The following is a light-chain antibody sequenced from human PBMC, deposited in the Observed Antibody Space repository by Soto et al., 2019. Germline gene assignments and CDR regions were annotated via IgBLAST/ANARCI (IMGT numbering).Light chain of an antibody. CDR1: QSITGY. Sequence: SQLARSPSSLSASVGKRVAITCRASQSITGYLNWYQQKPGKVPKLLIYAASTLQSGVPSRFSGSGSGTDFTLTLSSLQAEDSATYYCQQSFSAPWTFGQGTKVDI. CDR3: QQSFSAPWT. J-gene: IGKJ1*01. V-gene: IGKV1-39*01. CDR2: AAS.